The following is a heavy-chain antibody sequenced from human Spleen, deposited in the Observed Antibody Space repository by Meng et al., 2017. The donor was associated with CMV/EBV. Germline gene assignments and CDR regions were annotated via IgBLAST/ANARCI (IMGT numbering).Heavy chain of an antibody. J-gene: IGHJ4*02. CDR1: GYTFTSDG. V-gene: IGHV1-18*01. CDR3: ARDTPIAAAGTEDY. D-gene: IGHD6-13*01. Sequence: KASGYTFTSDGISWVRQAPGQGLEWMGWISAYNGNTNYAQKLQGRVTMTTDTSTSTAYMELRSLRSDDTAVYYCARDTPIAAAGTEDYWGQGTLVTVSS. CDR2: ISAYNGNT.